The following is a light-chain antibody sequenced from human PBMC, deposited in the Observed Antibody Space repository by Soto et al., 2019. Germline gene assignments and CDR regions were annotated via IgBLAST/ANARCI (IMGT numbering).Light chain of an antibody. Sequence: DFQLTQSPSTLSASVGDRVTITCRANQNIDSWLAWYQQKPAKAPKLMXYDASILTSGAPSSFSGSGSGTELTLTISSLQPDDFANYYCQQYKSYSSITFGQGTRLEIK. V-gene: IGKV1-5*01. CDR1: QNIDSW. J-gene: IGKJ5*01. CDR3: QQYKSYSSIT. CDR2: DAS.